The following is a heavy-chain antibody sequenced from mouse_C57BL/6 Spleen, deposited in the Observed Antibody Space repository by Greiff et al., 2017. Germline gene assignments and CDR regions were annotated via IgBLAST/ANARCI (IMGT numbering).Heavy chain of an antibody. CDR1: GYAFTNYL. J-gene: IGHJ1*03. V-gene: IGHV1-54*01. D-gene: IGHD2-5*01. Sequence: QVQLQQSGAELVRPGTSVKVSCKASGYAFTNYLIEWVKQRPGQGLEWIGVINPGSGGTNYNEKFKGKATLTADKSSSTAYMQLSSLTSEDSAVXVCARDYSNYEGYFDVWGTGTTVTVSS. CDR3: ARDYSNYEGYFDV. CDR2: INPGSGGT.